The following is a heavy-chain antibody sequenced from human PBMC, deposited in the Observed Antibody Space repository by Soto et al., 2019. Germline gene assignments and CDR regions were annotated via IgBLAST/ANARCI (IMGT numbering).Heavy chain of an antibody. CDR1: GFTFNSYW. CDR3: VRGVIPANCFDY. D-gene: IGHD2-15*01. CDR2: INNDGSTT. J-gene: IGHJ4*02. V-gene: IGHV3-74*01. Sequence: EVQLAGSGGGLVQPGGSLRLSCAASGFTFNSYWMRWVRQVPGKGLVWVSRINNDGSTTNYADSVKGRFTISRDNARNTVYLQMNSLRADDTAVYYCVRGVIPANCFDYWGQGTLVTVSS.